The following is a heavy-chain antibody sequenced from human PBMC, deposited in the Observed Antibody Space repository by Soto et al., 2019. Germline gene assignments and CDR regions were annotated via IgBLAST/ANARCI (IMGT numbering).Heavy chain of an antibody. V-gene: IGHV4-59*01. CDR2: ISYSGST. CDR3: AKYSGTFYVY. Sequence: CRWVRQPPGMGLEWIGFISYSGSTSYNPSLKSRVTISVDTSKNQFSLRLSSVTPADTAIYYCAKYSGTFYVYWGQGTLVTVSS. J-gene: IGHJ4*02. D-gene: IGHD1-26*01.